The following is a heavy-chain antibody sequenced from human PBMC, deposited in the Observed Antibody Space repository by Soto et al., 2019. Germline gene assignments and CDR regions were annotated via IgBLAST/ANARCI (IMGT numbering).Heavy chain of an antibody. V-gene: IGHV4-38-2*02. CDR3: AKDMDFHGYYYDSSGRDV. J-gene: IGHJ6*02. Sequence: PSETLSLTCAVSGYSINSDYYWGWIRQPPGKGLEWIGSVDHSGRTYYSPSLRSRLTIFIDTSKNQFSLRLTSVTAADTAMYFCAKDMDFHGYYYDSSGRDVWGQGTTVTVSS. D-gene: IGHD3-22*01. CDR2: VDHSGRT. CDR1: GYSINSDYY.